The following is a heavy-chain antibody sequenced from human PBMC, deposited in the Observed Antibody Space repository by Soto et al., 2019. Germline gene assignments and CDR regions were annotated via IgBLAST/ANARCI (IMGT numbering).Heavy chain of an antibody. J-gene: IGHJ4*02. V-gene: IGHV3-23*01. Sequence: GGSLRLSCATFGFTFSSHTMTWVRQAPGKGLEWVSAVSGGGDLTSYADSVKGRFTISRDNSKNTLYLQLNSLRAEDTAVYYCAQGSARSNFLFDYWGQGTLVTVSS. CDR1: GFTFSSHT. CDR2: VSGGGDLT. CDR3: AQGSARSNFLFDY. D-gene: IGHD3-3*01.